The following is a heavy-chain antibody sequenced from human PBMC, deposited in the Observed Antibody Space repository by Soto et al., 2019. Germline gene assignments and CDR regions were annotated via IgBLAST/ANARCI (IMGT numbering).Heavy chain of an antibody. Sequence: ASLKVSCKASGGTFSSYAISWVRQAPGQGLEWMGGIIPIFGTANYAQKFQGRVTITADESTSTAYMELSSLRSEDTAVYYCARVGSWHQIDYWGQGTLVTVSS. CDR3: ARVGSWHQIDY. CDR1: GGTFSSYA. J-gene: IGHJ4*02. D-gene: IGHD6-13*01. CDR2: IIPIFGTA. V-gene: IGHV1-69*13.